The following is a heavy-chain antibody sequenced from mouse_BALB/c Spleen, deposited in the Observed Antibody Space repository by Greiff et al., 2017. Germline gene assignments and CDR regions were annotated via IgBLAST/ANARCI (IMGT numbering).Heavy chain of an antibody. CDR3: ARDSRRYFDV. Sequence: EVKLMESGPGLVKPSQSLSLTCTVTGYSITSDYAWNWIRQFPGNKLEWMGYISYSGSTSYNPSLKSRISITRDTSKNQFFLQLNSVTTEDTATYYCARDSRRYFDVWGAGTTVTVSS. J-gene: IGHJ1*01. CDR2: ISYSGST. CDR1: GYSITSDYA. V-gene: IGHV3-2*02.